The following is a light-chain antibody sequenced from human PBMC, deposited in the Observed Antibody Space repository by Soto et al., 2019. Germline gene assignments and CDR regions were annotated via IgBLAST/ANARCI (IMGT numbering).Light chain of an antibody. CDR3: SSFAGSNNFPYV. J-gene: IGLJ1*01. Sequence: QCVLTQPPSASGSPGQSFTIACTGTISDVRAYDYVSWYQQHPGKAPKLMIYEINKRPSGVPDRFSGSKSGNTASLTVSGLQAEDEADYYCSSFAGSNNFPYVFGTGTKVTVL. CDR1: ISDVRAYDY. CDR2: EIN. V-gene: IGLV2-8*01.